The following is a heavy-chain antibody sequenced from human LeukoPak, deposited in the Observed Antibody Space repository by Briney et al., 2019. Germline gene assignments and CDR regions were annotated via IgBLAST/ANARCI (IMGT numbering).Heavy chain of an antibody. V-gene: IGHV3-9*01. D-gene: IGHD3-22*01. CDR2: ISWNSGSI. J-gene: IGHJ4*02. CDR3: AKSGVNYYDSSGHNFDY. Sequence: GGSLRLSCAASGFTFDDYAMHWVRQAPGKGLEWVSGISWNSGSIGYADSVKGRFTISRDNAKNSLYLQMNSLRAEDTAVYYCAKSGVNYYDSSGHNFDYWGQGTLVTVSS. CDR1: GFTFDDYA.